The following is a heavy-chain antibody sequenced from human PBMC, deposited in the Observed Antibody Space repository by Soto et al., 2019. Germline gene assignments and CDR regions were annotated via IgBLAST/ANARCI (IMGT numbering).Heavy chain of an antibody. CDR1: GFSLSTSGVG. D-gene: IGHD6-13*01. Sequence: QITLKESGPTLVKPTQTLTLTCTFSGFSLSTSGVGVGWIRQPPGKALEWLALIYWDDDKRYSPSLKSRLTITKDTSKNQVVLTMTNMDPVDTATYYCAIRFSGYSSSWYAGWFDPWGQGTLVTVSS. V-gene: IGHV2-5*02. J-gene: IGHJ5*02. CDR2: IYWDDDK. CDR3: AIRFSGYSSSWYAGWFDP.